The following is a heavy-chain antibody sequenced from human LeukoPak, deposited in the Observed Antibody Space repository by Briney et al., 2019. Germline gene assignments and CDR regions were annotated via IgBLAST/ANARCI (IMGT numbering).Heavy chain of an antibody. CDR2: INPNSGGT. Sequence: GASVKVSCKASGYTFTSYGISWVRQAPGQGLEWMGWINPNSGGTNYAQKFQGRVTMTRDTSISTAYMELSRLRSDDTAVYYCAREGYCSGGSCNDAFDIWGQGTMVTVSS. J-gene: IGHJ3*02. D-gene: IGHD2-15*01. CDR3: AREGYCSGGSCNDAFDI. V-gene: IGHV1-2*02. CDR1: GYTFTSYG.